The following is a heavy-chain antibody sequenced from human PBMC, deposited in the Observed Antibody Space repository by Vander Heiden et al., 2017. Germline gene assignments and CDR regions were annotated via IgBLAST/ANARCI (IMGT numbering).Heavy chain of an antibody. Sequence: EVQLVESGGGLVKPGGSLRLSCAASGFTFSSYSMNWVRQAPGKGLEWVSSISSSSSYIYYADSAKGRFTISRDNAKNSLYLQMNSLRAEDTAVYYCARVGSGWLSSYWGQGTLVTVSS. CDR2: ISSSSSYI. D-gene: IGHD6-19*01. CDR3: ARVGSGWLSSY. V-gene: IGHV3-21*01. CDR1: GFTFSSYS. J-gene: IGHJ4*02.